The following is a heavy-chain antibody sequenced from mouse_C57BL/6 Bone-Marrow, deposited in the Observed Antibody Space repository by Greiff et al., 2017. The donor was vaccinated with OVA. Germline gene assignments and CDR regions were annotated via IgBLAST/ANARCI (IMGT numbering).Heavy chain of an antibody. Sequence: EVQLQQSGTVLARPGASVKMSCKTSGYTFTSYWMHWVKQRPGQGLEWIGAIYPGNSDTSYNQKFKGKAKLTAVTTASTAYMELSSLTSEDSAVDYCTRMGGYVDWYFDVGGTGTTVTVSS. CDR3: TRMGGYVDWYFDV. V-gene: IGHV1-5*01. CDR2: IYPGNSDT. J-gene: IGHJ1*03. D-gene: IGHD2-2*01. CDR1: GYTFTSYW.